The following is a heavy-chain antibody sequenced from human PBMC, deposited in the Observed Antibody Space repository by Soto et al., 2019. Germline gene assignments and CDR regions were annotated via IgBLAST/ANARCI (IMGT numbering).Heavy chain of an antibody. Sequence: LRLSCAASGFTFSSYAMSWVRQAPGKGLEWVSAISGSGGSTYYADSVKGRFTISRDNSKNTLYLQMNSLRAEDTAVYYCAKDPSKLYFDSLLFDYSGQGTFVTLSS. CDR2: ISGSGGST. J-gene: IGHJ4*02. CDR1: GFTFSSYA. V-gene: IGHV3-23*01. D-gene: IGHD3-9*01. CDR3: AKDPSKLYFDSLLFDY.